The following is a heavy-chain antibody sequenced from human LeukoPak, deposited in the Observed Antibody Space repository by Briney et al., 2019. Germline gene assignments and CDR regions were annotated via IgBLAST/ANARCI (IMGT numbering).Heavy chain of an antibody. V-gene: IGHV3-30*03. J-gene: IGHJ4*02. CDR3: ASPAVAGGGDYFDY. CDR1: GFTFSSYG. D-gene: IGHD6-19*01. Sequence: GGSLRLSCAASGFTFSSYGMHWVRQAPGKGLGWVAVISYDGSNKYYADSVKGRFTISRDNSKNTLYLQMNSLRAEDTAVYYCASPAVAGGGDYFDYWGQGTLVTVSS. CDR2: ISYDGSNK.